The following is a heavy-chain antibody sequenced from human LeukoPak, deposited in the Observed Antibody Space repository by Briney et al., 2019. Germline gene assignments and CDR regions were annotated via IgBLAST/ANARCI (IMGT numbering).Heavy chain of an antibody. CDR2: IRNKANSYAT. J-gene: IGHJ4*02. V-gene: IGHV3-73*01. CDR3: TGQPNYGDYPN. CDR1: GFTFSSST. Sequence: GGSLRLSCAASGFTFSSSTMHWVRQASGKGLEWVGRIRNKANSYATAYVESVKGRFTISRDDSKNTVYLQMNSLKTEDTAVYYCTGQPNYGDYPNWGQGTLVTVSS. D-gene: IGHD4-17*01.